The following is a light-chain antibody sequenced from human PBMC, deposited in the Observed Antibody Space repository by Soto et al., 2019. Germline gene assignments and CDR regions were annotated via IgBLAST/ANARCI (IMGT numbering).Light chain of an antibody. CDR2: EVS. J-gene: IGKJ1*01. CDR1: ESLIHSDGSTY. Sequence: DVVMTQSPLSLPVTLGQPASISCRSSESLIHSDGSTYLSWFQQRPGQSPRRLIYEVSDRDSGVPERFRGSGSGTDFTLKISRVEAEDVGVYYCMQGTHWPWTFGQGTEVEIK. CDR3: MQGTHWPWT. V-gene: IGKV2-30*02.